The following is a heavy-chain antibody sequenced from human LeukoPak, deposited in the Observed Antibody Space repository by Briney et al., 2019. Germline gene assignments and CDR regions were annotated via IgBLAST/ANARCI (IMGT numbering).Heavy chain of an antibody. J-gene: IGHJ4*02. V-gene: IGHV3-7*01. D-gene: IGHD3-3*01. Sequence: GGSLRLSCAASGLTFSSYWMSWVRQAPGKGLEWVANIKQDGSEKYYVDSVKGRFTISRDNAKNSLYLQMNSLRAEDTAVYYCARDPPFWSGYYDYWGQGTLVTVSS. CDR2: IKQDGSEK. CDR3: ARDPPFWSGYYDY. CDR1: GLTFSSYW.